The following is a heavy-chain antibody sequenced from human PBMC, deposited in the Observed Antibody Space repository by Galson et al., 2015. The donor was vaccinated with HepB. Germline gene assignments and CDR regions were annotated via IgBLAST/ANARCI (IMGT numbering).Heavy chain of an antibody. V-gene: IGHV3-66*01. J-gene: IGHJ4*02. CDR3: ARDLTGSGSAGFDY. Sequence: LRLSWAASRVTVSSNHMSWVRQAPGKGLEWVSVIYRGGDTYYADSVKGRFTISRDNSKNTVYLQMNSLRVEDTAVYYCARDLTGSGSAGFDYWGQGTLVTVSS. D-gene: IGHD5-12*01. CDR1: RVTVSSNH. CDR2: IYRGGDT.